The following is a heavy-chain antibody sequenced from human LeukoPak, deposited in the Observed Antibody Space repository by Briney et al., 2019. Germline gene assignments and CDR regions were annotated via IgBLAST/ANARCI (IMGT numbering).Heavy chain of an antibody. D-gene: IGHD2-15*01. Sequence: GGSLRLSCAASGFTFDDYGMSWVRQAPGKGLEWVSGINWNGGSTGYADSVKGRFTISRDNAKNSLYLQMNSLRAEDTAVYYCAKATYCSGGSCLYYYYYYMDVWGKGTTVTVSS. CDR2: INWNGGST. V-gene: IGHV3-20*04. CDR3: AKATYCSGGSCLYYYYYYMDV. CDR1: GFTFDDYG. J-gene: IGHJ6*03.